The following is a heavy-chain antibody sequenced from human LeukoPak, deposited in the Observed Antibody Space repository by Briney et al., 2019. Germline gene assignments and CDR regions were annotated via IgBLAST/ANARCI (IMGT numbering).Heavy chain of an antibody. Sequence: GGSLRLSCAASGFTFSSHAMSWVRQAPEKGLEWVSSITNDNGDTFYADSVKGRFTISGDDSKNTLYLQMNSLRAEDTAVYYCATLPMSSGYYFFDYWGQGTLVTVSS. J-gene: IGHJ4*02. D-gene: IGHD3-22*01. CDR2: ITNDNGDT. CDR3: ATLPMSSGYYFFDY. V-gene: IGHV3-23*01. CDR1: GFTFSSHA.